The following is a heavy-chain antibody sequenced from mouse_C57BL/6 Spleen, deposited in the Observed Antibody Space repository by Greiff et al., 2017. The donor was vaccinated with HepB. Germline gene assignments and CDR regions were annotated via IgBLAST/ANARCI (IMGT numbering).Heavy chain of an antibody. D-gene: IGHD1-1*01. CDR3: ARFTTGYAMDY. CDR1: GYTFTDYY. V-gene: IGHV1-26*01. Sequence: EVQLQQSGPELVKPGASVKISCKASGYTFTDYYMNWVKQSHGKSLEWIGDINTNNGGTSYNQKFKGKATLTVDKSSSTAYMELRSLPSEDSAVYYCARFTTGYAMDYWGQGTSVTVSS. J-gene: IGHJ4*01. CDR2: INTNNGGT.